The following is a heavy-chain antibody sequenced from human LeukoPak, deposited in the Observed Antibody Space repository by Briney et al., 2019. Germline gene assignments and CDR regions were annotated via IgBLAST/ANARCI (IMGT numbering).Heavy chain of an antibody. Sequence: SETLSLTCAVSGYSISSGYYWGWIRQPPGKGLEWIGSIYHSGSTYYNPSLEGRVTISVDTSKNQFSLKLSSVTAADTAVYYCVRYGDYGGYFDLWGRGTLVTVSS. V-gene: IGHV4-38-2*01. D-gene: IGHD4-17*01. CDR3: VRYGDYGGYFDL. CDR2: IYHSGST. CDR1: GYSISSGYY. J-gene: IGHJ2*01.